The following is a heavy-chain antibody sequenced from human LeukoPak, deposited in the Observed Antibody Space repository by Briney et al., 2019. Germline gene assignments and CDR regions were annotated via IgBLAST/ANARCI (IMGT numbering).Heavy chain of an antibody. CDR2: ISGSGGST. CDR3: AKTFYDYVWKGSNDAFDI. J-gene: IGHJ3*02. CDR1: GFTFSSYA. D-gene: IGHD3-16*01. Sequence: GGSLRLSCAASGFTFSSYAMSWVRQAPGKGLEWVSDISGSGGSTYDADSVKGRFTISRDNSKNTLYLQMNSLRAEDTAVYYCAKTFYDYVWKGSNDAFDIWGQGTMVTVSS. V-gene: IGHV3-23*01.